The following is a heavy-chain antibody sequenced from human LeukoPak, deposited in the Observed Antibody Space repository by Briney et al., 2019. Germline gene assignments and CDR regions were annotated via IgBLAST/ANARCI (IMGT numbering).Heavy chain of an antibody. CDR1: GYSISSGYY. J-gene: IGHJ3*01. D-gene: IGHD3-22*01. CDR3: ATRYLVVPT. V-gene: IGHV4-38-2*02. CDR2: IYHSGST. Sequence: SETLSLTCTVSGYSISSGYYWGWIRPPPGKGLEWIGSIYHSGSTYYNPSLKSRVTISVDTSKNQFSLKLSSVTAADTAVYYCATRYLVVPTWGQGTMVTVSS.